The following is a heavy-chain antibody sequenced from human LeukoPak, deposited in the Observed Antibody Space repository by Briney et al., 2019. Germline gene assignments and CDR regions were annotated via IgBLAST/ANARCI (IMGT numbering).Heavy chain of an antibody. CDR2: IYSGGST. Sequence: PGGSLRLSCAASGFTFSSYAMSWVRQAPGKGLEWVSVIYSGGSTYYADSVKGRFTISRDNSKNTLYLQMNSLRAEDTAVYYCARSYIQRYFDYWGQGTLVTVSS. CDR1: GFTFSSYA. CDR3: ARSYIQRYFDY. D-gene: IGHD2-2*02. V-gene: IGHV3-66*01. J-gene: IGHJ4*02.